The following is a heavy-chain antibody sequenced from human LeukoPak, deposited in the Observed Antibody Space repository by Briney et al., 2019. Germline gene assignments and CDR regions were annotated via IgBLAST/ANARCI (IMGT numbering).Heavy chain of an antibody. CDR1: GFTFSSYS. D-gene: IGHD3-10*01. Sequence: GGSLRLSCVASGFTFSSYSMNWVRQAPGKGLEWVSSISSSSSYIYYADSVKGRFTISRDNAKNSLYLQMNSLRAEDTAVYYCARGRLYYYGSGSHSGPVPHDAFDIWGQGTMVTVSS. CDR3: ARGRLYYYGSGSHSGPVPHDAFDI. V-gene: IGHV3-21*01. CDR2: ISSSSSYI. J-gene: IGHJ3*02.